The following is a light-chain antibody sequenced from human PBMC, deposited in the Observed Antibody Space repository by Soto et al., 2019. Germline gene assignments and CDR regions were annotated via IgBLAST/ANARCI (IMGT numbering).Light chain of an antibody. Sequence: DIQLTQSPSFLSASVGDRVTITCRASQRISSYLGWYQQKPGKAPKLLISGVSTLETGVPSRFSVSGSGSEFTLTISSLQPDDFATYYCLQIHTFPRTFGRGTKLEIK. CDR3: LQIHTFPRT. CDR2: GVS. CDR1: QRISSY. J-gene: IGKJ2*01. V-gene: IGKV1-9*01.